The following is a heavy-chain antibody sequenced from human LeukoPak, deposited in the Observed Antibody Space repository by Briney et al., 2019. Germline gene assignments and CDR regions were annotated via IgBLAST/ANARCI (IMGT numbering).Heavy chain of an antibody. CDR1: GFTFSSYA. Sequence: GGSLRLSCAASGFTFSSYAMSWVRQAPGKGLEWVSAIGGSGGSTYYADSVKGRFTISRDNSKNTLYLQMNSLRAEDTAVYYCAKNGAGTMVRGVQDPYYYYGMDVWGQGTTVTVSS. V-gene: IGHV3-23*01. J-gene: IGHJ6*02. CDR2: IGGSGGST. D-gene: IGHD3-10*01. CDR3: AKNGAGTMVRGVQDPYYYYGMDV.